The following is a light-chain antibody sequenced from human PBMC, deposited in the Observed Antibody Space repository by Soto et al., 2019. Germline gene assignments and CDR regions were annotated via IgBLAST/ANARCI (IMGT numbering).Light chain of an antibody. Sequence: DIQMTQSPSTLSASVGDRVTITCRASQSISSWLAWYQQKPGKAPKLLIYKASSLESGVPSRFSGSGSGTKFTLTISSLQPDDFATYYCQQENSYSPLFTFGPVTKVDIK. V-gene: IGKV1-5*03. CDR2: KAS. J-gene: IGKJ3*01. CDR1: QSISSW. CDR3: QQENSYSPLFT.